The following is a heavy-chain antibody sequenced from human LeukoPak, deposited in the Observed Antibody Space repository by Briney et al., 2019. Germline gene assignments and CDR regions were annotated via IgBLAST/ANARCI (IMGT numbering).Heavy chain of an antibody. CDR2: ITATGDTA. Sequence: GGSLRLSCTASGFTFSSYAMSWVRQAPGKGLEWVAIITATGDTAYYADSVKGRFTISRDNSRNTVYMQMDSLRAEDTAIYYCAGDRNSDWYSPLDYWGQGSQVTVSP. CDR3: AGDRNSDWYSPLDY. J-gene: IGHJ4*02. V-gene: IGHV3-23*01. CDR1: GFTFSSYA. D-gene: IGHD6-19*01.